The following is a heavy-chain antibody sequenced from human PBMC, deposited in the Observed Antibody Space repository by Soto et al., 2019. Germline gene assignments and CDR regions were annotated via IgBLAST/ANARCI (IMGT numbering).Heavy chain of an antibody. D-gene: IGHD5-18*01. J-gene: IGHJ2*01. Sequence: NPSETLSLTCTVSGDSISSNNNYWSWIRQPPGEGLEWIGFISYSGTTSYSPSLKSRVAISLDTSKNQFSLSLSSVTAADTAVYYCARGRGYSYGLDLWGRGTLVTVSS. V-gene: IGHV4-30-4*01. CDR3: ARGRGYSYGLDL. CDR1: GDSISSNNNY. CDR2: ISYSGTT.